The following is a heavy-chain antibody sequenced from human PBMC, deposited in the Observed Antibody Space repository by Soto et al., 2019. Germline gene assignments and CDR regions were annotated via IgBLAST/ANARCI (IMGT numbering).Heavy chain of an antibody. CDR2: IYYRGST. CDR1: GGSVSSGSYY. D-gene: IGHD5-18*01. V-gene: IGHV4-61*01. CDR3: ARAIHLWSNDY. J-gene: IGHJ4*02. Sequence: QVQLQESGPGLVKPSETLSLTCTASGGSVSSGSYYWSWIRQPPGKGLEWIGYIYYRGSTNYNPSLKSRVTISVDTSKNQFSLKLSSVTAADTAVYYCARAIHLWSNDYWGQGTLVTVSS.